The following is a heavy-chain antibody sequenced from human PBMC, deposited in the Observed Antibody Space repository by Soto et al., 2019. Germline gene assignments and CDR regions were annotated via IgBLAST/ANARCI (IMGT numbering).Heavy chain of an antibody. CDR2: ISSNGGST. CDR1: GFSFRNYA. J-gene: IGHJ6*02. V-gene: IGHV3-64D*08. CDR3: VEAFYSGYPPYYYAMDV. D-gene: IGHD5-12*01. Sequence: PGGSLRLSCSASGFSFRNYAMYWVRQAPGKGLEYVSVISSNGGSTYYADSVKGRFTISRDNSENTLYLQMSSLRAEDTALYYCVEAFYSGYPPYYYAMDVWGQGTTVTVSS.